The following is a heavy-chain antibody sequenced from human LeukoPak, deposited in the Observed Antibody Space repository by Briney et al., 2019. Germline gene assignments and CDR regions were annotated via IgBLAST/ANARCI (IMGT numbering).Heavy chain of an antibody. Sequence: SHTLSLTCTVSGGLLSRSSSYWGWIPQPPGKGLEWIRRIYYSGSTYYNPSLKSRVTISVDTSKNQFSLKLSSVTAADTAVYYCATLPRYTNPGYYYYYMDVWGKGTTVTVSS. CDR2: IYYSGST. V-gene: IGHV4-39*01. J-gene: IGHJ6*03. D-gene: IGHD3-16*02. CDR1: GGLLSRSSSY. CDR3: ATLPRYTNPGYYYYYMDV.